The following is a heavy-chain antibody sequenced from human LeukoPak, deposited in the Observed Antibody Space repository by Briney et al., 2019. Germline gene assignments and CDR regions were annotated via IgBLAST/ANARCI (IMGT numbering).Heavy chain of an antibody. J-gene: IGHJ4*02. D-gene: IGHD3-16*01. CDR2: ISSSSSYI. CDR3: ARDRGGSYAYDY. Sequence: GGSLRLSCAASGFTFSSYSMNWVRQAPEKGLEWVSSISSSSSYIYYADSVKGRFTISRDNAKNSLYLQMNSLRAEDTAVYYCARDRGGSYAYDYWGQGTLVTVSS. CDR1: GFTFSSYS. V-gene: IGHV3-21*01.